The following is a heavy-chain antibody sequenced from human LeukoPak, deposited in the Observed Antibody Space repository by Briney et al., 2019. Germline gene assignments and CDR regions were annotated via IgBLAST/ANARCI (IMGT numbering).Heavy chain of an antibody. D-gene: IGHD6-19*01. V-gene: IGHV3-7*03. J-gene: IGHJ4*02. Sequence: GGSLRLSCAASGFTFSSNWMSWVRQAPGKGLEWVANIKQDGRDSHYVDSVKGRFTISRDNSKNTLYLQMNSLRAEGTAMYYCARVRQAVAGRSGYFDYWGQGTLVTVSS. CDR3: ARVRQAVAGRSGYFDY. CDR1: GFTFSSNW. CDR2: IKQDGRDS.